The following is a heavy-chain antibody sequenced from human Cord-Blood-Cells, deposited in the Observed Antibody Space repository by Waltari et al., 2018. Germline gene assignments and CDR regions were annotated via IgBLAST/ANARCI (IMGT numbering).Heavy chain of an antibody. V-gene: IGHV4-39*01. CDR1: GGSISSSSYY. CDR3: ARPYYCSSTSCYPEKLGAFDI. CDR2: IYYSGST. D-gene: IGHD2-2*01. Sequence: QLQLQESGPGLVKPSETLSLTCTVSGGSISSSSYYWGWIRQPPGKGLEWIGSIYYSGSTYYNPSLKSRVTISVDTSKNQFSLKLSSVTAADTAVYYCARPYYCSSTSCYPEKLGAFDIWGQGTMVTVSS. J-gene: IGHJ3*02.